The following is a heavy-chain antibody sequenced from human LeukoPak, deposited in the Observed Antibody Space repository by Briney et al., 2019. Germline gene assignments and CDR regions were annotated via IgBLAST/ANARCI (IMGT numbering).Heavy chain of an antibody. CDR3: ARDRMERQCLDY. CDR1: GFTFSSYG. J-gene: IGHJ4*02. V-gene: IGHV3-33*01. CDR2: IWYDGSNK. Sequence: GGSLRLSCAASGFTFSSYGMHWVRQAPGKGLEWVAVIWYDGSNKYYADSVKGRFTISRDNSKNTLYLQMNSLRAEDTAVYYCARDRMERQCLDYWGQGTLVTVSS. D-gene: IGHD6-19*01.